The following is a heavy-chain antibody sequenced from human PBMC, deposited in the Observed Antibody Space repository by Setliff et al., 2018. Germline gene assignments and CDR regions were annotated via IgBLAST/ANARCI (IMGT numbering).Heavy chain of an antibody. CDR1: GYIFKSYG. CDR2: ISSYNGYT. CDR3: LRDRPYSNSPEDAFDI. V-gene: IGHV1-18*01. J-gene: IGHJ3*02. D-gene: IGHD6-6*01. Sequence: GASVKVSCKASGYIFKSYGISWVRQAPGQGLEWMGWISSYNGYTQYSQKFKGRITVTTDTSTSTAYMELGSLTSDDTAVYYCLRDRPYSNSPEDAFDIWGQGTTVTVSS.